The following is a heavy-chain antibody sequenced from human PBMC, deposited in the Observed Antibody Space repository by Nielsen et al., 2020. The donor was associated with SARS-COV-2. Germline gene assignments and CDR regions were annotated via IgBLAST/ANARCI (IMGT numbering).Heavy chain of an antibody. CDR2: ISSSSSTI. CDR1: GFTFSSYS. J-gene: IGHJ5*02. CDR3: ARDYRGPTTLHHNWFDP. V-gene: IGHV3-48*01. D-gene: IGHD3-16*02. Sequence: GGSLRLSCAASGFTFSSYSMNWVRQAPGKGLEWVSYISSSSSTIYHADSVKGRFTISRDNAKNSLYLQMNSLRAEDTAVYYCARDYRGPTTLHHNWFDPWGQGTLVTVSS.